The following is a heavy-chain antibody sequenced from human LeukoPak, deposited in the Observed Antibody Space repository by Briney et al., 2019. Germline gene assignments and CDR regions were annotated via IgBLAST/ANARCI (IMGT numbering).Heavy chain of an antibody. D-gene: IGHD2-2*01. V-gene: IGHV3-9*01. CDR3: AKDRSSTRFYYYGMDA. CDR2: VSWNSGNI. Sequence: GRSLRLSCAASGFTFDDYAMHWVRQAPGKGLEWVSGVSWNSGNIVYADSVKGRFTISRDNAKNSLYLQMNSLRAEDTALYYCAKDRSSTRFYYYGMDAWVQGTTVTVSS. J-gene: IGHJ6*02. CDR1: GFTFDDYA.